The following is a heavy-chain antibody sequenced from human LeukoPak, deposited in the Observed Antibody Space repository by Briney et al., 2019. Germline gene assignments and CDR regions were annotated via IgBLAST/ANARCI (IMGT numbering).Heavy chain of an antibody. D-gene: IGHD1-26*01. Sequence: PGGSLRLSCAASGFPFSTYSMNWVRQAPGKGLEWVSWITDNDSGELHYADSVKGRFTISRDNARNSLYLQMNSLRAEDTAMYYCATDGVGVLPGDAFDIWGQGTMVTVSS. CDR2: ITDNDSGEL. CDR1: GFPFSTYS. CDR3: ATDGVGVLPGDAFDI. J-gene: IGHJ3*02. V-gene: IGHV3-21*01.